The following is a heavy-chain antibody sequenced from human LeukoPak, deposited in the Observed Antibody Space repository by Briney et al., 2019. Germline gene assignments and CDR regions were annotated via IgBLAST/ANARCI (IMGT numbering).Heavy chain of an antibody. CDR3: ARADRLDGGPYLIGP. J-gene: IGHJ5*02. D-gene: IGHD2-21*01. Sequence: ASVKVSCKTSGYTFTDYYLHWARQAPGQGLEWMGWINPNSGGTSSAQKFQGRVTMTRDPSITTVYMEVSWLTSDDTAIYYCARADRLDGGPYLIGPWGQGTLVTVSS. V-gene: IGHV1-2*02. CDR2: INPNSGGT. CDR1: GYTFTDYY.